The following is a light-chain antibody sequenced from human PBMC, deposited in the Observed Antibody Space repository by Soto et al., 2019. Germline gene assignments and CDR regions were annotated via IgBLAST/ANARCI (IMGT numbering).Light chain of an antibody. CDR3: MQAIQTPT. CDR1: QSLLHSNGYNY. CDR2: LGS. J-gene: IGKJ1*01. V-gene: IGKV2-28*01. Sequence: DIVMTQSPLSLPVTPGEPASISCRSSQSLLHSNGYNYLDWYLQKPGQSPQLLIYLGSNRAAGVPDRFSGSGSDTDFTLKISRVEAEDVGVYYCMQAIQTPTFGQGTKVEIK.